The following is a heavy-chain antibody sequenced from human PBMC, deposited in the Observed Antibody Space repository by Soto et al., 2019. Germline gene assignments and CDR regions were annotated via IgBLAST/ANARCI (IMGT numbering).Heavy chain of an antibody. D-gene: IGHD6-6*01. CDR1: GFTFSTYS. CDR2: ISSTSAYI. V-gene: IGHV3-21*01. Sequence: GGSLRLSCAASGFTFSTYSMNWVRQAPGKGLEWVSSISSTSAYIYYADSVKGRFTISRDNAKNSLYLQMNSLRAEDTAVYYCARVPYTSSFDHWGQGTLVTVSS. CDR3: ARVPYTSSFDH. J-gene: IGHJ4*02.